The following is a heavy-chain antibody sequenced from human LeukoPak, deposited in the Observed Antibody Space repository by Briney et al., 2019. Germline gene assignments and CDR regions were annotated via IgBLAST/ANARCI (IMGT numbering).Heavy chain of an antibody. D-gene: IGHD3-10*01. V-gene: IGHV1-69*06. CDR2: IIPIFGTA. Sequence: SVKVSCKASGGTFSSYAISWVRQAPGQGLEWMGGIIPIFGTANYAQKFQGRVTITADKSTSTAYMELSSLRSEDTAVYYCGRRGSGSYYNPHFDYWGQGTLVTVSS. J-gene: IGHJ4*02. CDR1: GGTFSSYA. CDR3: GRRGSGSYYNPHFDY.